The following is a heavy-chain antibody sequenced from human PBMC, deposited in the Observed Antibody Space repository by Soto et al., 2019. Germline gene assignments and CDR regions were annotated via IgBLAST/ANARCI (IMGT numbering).Heavy chain of an antibody. V-gene: IGHV3-48*01. CDR2: ISSGSSTI. CDR1: GFTFSSYS. Sequence: GGSLRLSCAASGFTFSSYSLNWVRQAPGKGLEWVSYISSGSSTIYYADSVKGRFTISRDNAKNSLYLQMNSLRAEDTAVYYATRSAYMDVWGKGTKVTVSS. CDR3: TRSAYMDV. J-gene: IGHJ6*03. D-gene: IGHD2-2*01.